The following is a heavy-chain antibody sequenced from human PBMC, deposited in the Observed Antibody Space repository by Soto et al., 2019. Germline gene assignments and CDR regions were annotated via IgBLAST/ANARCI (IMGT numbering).Heavy chain of an antibody. CDR1: GFTFSSYA. Sequence: GGSLRLSCAASGFTFSSYAMHWVRQAPGKGLEYVSAISSNGGSTYYANSVKGRFTISRDNSKNTLYLQMGSLRAEDMAVYYCARGYYYGSGSYPPAFDPWGQGTLVTVSS. J-gene: IGHJ5*02. CDR3: ARGYYYGSGSYPPAFDP. D-gene: IGHD3-10*01. CDR2: ISSNGGST. V-gene: IGHV3-64*01.